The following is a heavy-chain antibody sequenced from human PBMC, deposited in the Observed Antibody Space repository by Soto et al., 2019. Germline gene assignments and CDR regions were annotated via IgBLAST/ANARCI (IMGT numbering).Heavy chain of an antibody. Sequence: SVKVSCKASGGTFSSYAISWVRQAPGLGLEWMGGIIPIFGTANYAQKFQGRVTITADESTSTAYMELSSLRSEDTAVYYCAREPATVTTNYYGMDVWGQGTTVTVSS. J-gene: IGHJ6*02. CDR2: IIPIFGTA. V-gene: IGHV1-69*13. D-gene: IGHD4-17*01. CDR1: GGTFSSYA. CDR3: AREPATVTTNYYGMDV.